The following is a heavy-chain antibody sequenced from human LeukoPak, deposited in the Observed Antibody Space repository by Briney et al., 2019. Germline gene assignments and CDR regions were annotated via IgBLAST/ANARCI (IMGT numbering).Heavy chain of an antibody. D-gene: IGHD2/OR15-2a*01. Sequence: KAGGSLRLPCAVSGVTFSSYSMNWVRQAPGKGLGWVSFISSTSSYIYYADSVKGRFTISRVNAKNSLYLQMNSLRAKDTAVYYCASFTSFKYNFDYWGQGTLVTVSS. CDR1: GVTFSSYS. V-gene: IGHV3-21*01. CDR2: ISSTSSYI. J-gene: IGHJ4*02. CDR3: ASFTSFKYNFDY.